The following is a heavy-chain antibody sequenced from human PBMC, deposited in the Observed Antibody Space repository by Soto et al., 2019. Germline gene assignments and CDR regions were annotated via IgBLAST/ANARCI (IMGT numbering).Heavy chain of an antibody. D-gene: IGHD1-26*01. CDR2: TYYRSKWYN. V-gene: IGHV6-1*01. J-gene: IGHJ4*02. CDR1: GDSVSIDRAA. Sequence: SQTLSLTCVISGDSVSIDRAACNCISQSPSRGLEWLVRTYYRSKWYNDYAISVKSRITIKPDTSRNQFSLQLNSVTPEDTAVYYCARDLGGFDYWGQGTLVTVS. CDR3: ARDLGGFDY.